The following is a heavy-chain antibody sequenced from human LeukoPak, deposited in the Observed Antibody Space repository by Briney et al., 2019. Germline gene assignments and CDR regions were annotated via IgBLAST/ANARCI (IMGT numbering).Heavy chain of an antibody. D-gene: IGHD6-19*01. CDR2: ISGSGGST. Sequence: GGSLRLPCAASGFTFSSYAMSWVRQAPGKGLEWVSAISGSGGSTYYADSVKGRFTISRDNSKNTLYLQMNSLRAEDTAVYYCAKDRIAVAGLYYYYGMDVWGQGTTVTVSS. CDR3: AKDRIAVAGLYYYYGMDV. J-gene: IGHJ6*02. V-gene: IGHV3-23*01. CDR1: GFTFSSYA.